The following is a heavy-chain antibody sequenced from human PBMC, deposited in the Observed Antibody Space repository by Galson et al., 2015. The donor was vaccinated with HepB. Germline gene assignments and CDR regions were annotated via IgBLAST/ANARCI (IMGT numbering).Heavy chain of an antibody. Sequence: SLRLSCAASGFTFSSYGMHWVRQAPGKGREWGAVISYDGRNKYYADSVKGRFTISGDNSKNTLYLQMNSLRAEDTAVYYCAKGSQWELLGHDAFDIWGQGTMVTVSS. D-gene: IGHD1-26*01. CDR2: ISYDGRNK. CDR3: AKGSQWELLGHDAFDI. V-gene: IGHV3-30*18. J-gene: IGHJ3*02. CDR1: GFTFSSYG.